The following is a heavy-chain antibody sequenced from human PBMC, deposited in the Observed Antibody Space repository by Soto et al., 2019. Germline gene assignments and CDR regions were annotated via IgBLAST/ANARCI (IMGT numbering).Heavy chain of an antibody. J-gene: IGHJ4*02. CDR3: ATTIAAAGGYYFNY. CDR2: INNNGGST. CDR1: GFTFSSYA. Sequence: GGSLRLSCTASGFTFSSYAMHWVRQAPGKGLEYVSTINNNGGSTYYANSVKGRFTISRDNSKNTLYLQMGSLRAEDMAVYYCATTIAAAGGYYFNYWGQGTLVTVSS. V-gene: IGHV3-64*01. D-gene: IGHD6-13*01.